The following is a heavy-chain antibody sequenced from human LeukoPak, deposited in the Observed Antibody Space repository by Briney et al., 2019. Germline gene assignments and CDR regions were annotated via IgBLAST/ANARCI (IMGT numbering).Heavy chain of an antibody. D-gene: IGHD3-3*01. CDR3: ARGLGVVTNFDY. J-gene: IGHJ4*02. V-gene: IGHV4-38-2*02. CDR1: GYSISSGYY. Sequence: KTSETLSLTCTVSGYSISSGYYWGWIRQPPGKGLEWIGSIYHSGSTYYNPSLKSRVTISVDTSKNQFSLKLSSVTAADTAVYYCARGLGVVTNFDYWGQGTLVTVSS. CDR2: IYHSGST.